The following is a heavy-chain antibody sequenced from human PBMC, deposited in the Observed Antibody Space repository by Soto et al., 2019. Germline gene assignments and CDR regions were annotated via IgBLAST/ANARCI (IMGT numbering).Heavy chain of an antibody. D-gene: IGHD2-15*01. J-gene: IGHJ6*02. V-gene: IGHV4-59*01. CDR1: GGSISSYY. CDR2: IYYSGST. CDR3: VGGGDIVVVVAATWPTYYYYYGMDV. Sequence: SETLSLTCTVSGGSISSYYWSWIRQPPGKGLEWIGYIYYSGSTNYNPSLKSRVTISVDTSKNQFSLKLSSVTAADTAVYYCVGGGDIVVVVAATWPTYYYYYGMDVCGQGTTATVS.